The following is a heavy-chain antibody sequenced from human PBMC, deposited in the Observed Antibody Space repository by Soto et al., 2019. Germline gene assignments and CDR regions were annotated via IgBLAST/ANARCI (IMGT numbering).Heavy chain of an antibody. CDR1: GFTFSSYA. D-gene: IGHD3-16*01. Sequence: GGSLRLSCAASGFTFSSYAMSWVRQAPGKGLEWVSAISGSGGSTYYADSVKGRFTISRDNSKNTLYLQIDSLRDEDTALYYCSRSPEVGVRGAYWGQGTLVTVSS. V-gene: IGHV3-23*01. CDR2: ISGSGGST. J-gene: IGHJ4*02. CDR3: SRSPEVGVRGAY.